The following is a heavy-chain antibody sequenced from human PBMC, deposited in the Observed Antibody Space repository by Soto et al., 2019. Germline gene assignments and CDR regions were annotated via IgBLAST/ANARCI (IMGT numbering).Heavy chain of an antibody. V-gene: IGHV1-18*04. Sequence: QVQLVQSGAEVKKPGASVKVSCKASGYTFTTYGITWVRQAPGQGLEWMGWISAYSGNTNYAQKLQGRLTVTTDTSTITAYMDLRSLISDDSAVYYCARVVKAGDYGDYGRYYFDYWGHGTLVTVSS. CDR3: ARVVKAGDYGDYGRYYFDY. CDR2: ISAYSGNT. D-gene: IGHD4-17*01. CDR1: GYTFTTYG. J-gene: IGHJ4*01.